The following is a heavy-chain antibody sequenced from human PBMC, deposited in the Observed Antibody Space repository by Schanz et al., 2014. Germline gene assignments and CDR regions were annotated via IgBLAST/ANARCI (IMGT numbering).Heavy chain of an antibody. D-gene: IGHD3-9*01. V-gene: IGHV3-7*03. CDR2: IKQDGSER. Sequence: EVQLLDSGGGLVQPGGSLRLSCAASGFTFSTYAMSWVRQAPGKGLEWVANIKQDGSERYYVDAVKGRFTISRDNSKNTLYLQMNSLRAENTAVYYCAKQIHYDILTVARIWGRGTLVAVSS. J-gene: IGHJ1*01. CDR3: AKQIHYDILTVARI. CDR1: GFTFSTYA.